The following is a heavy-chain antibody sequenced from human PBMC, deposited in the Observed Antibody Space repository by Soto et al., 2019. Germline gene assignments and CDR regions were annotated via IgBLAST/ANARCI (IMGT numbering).Heavy chain of an antibody. Sequence: QVQLVESGGGVVQPGRSLRLSCAASEFTFSNYGMHWVRQAPGKGLVWVAVILNDGSNRYHADSVKDRFTIARDNSKNTLYLQMNSLGAGDTAVYYCARDAEYSGNGMDVWGQGTTVTVS. J-gene: IGHJ6*02. CDR3: ARDAEYSGNGMDV. CDR1: EFTFSNYG. V-gene: IGHV3-33*01. D-gene: IGHD3-10*01. CDR2: ILNDGSNR.